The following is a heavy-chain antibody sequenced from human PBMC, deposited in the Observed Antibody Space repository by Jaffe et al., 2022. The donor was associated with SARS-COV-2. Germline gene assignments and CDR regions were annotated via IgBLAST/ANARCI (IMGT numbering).Heavy chain of an antibody. J-gene: IGHJ5*02. D-gene: IGHD1-1*01. V-gene: IGHV1-69*02. CDR3: ARGGAGTKNPNWFDP. CDR2: IIPVLGVS. Sequence: QVQLVQSGAEVKKPGSSVKVSCKASGDTFSTYTINWVRQAPGQGLEWMGRIIPVLGVSNYGQKFQGRVTITADTSTNTAYMELTSLTSEDTAVYFCARGGAGTKNPNWFDPWGLGTLVTVSS. CDR1: GDTFSTYT.